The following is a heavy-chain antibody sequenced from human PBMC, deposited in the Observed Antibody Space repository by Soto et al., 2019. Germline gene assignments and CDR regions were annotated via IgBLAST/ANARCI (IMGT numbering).Heavy chain of an antibody. V-gene: IGHV3-72*01. J-gene: IGHJ4*02. CDR3: AIPLLWFGGD. Sequence: EVQLVESWGGLVQPGGSLRLSWAASGFSFSDHYMDLLRQAPGKGLEWLGRIRSRADSFTTTYAASVRGRFTISRDDSKNSLYLQMNSLKTEDTAVYYCAIPLLWFGGDWGQGNLVTVSS. D-gene: IGHD3-10*01. CDR1: GFSFSDHY. CDR2: IRSRADSFTT.